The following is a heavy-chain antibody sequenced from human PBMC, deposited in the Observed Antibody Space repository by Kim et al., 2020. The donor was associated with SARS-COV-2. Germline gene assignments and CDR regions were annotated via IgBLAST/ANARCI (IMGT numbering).Heavy chain of an antibody. CDR3: AKLEGSGWYGAYYYGMDV. J-gene: IGHJ6*02. D-gene: IGHD6-19*01. V-gene: IGHV3-30*18. CDR2: ISYDGSNK. CDR1: GFTFSSYG. Sequence: GGSLRLSCAASGFTFSSYGMHWVRQAPGKGLEWVAVISYDGSNKYYADSVKGRFTISRDNSKNTLYLQMNSLRAEDTAVYYCAKLEGSGWYGAYYYGMDVWGQGTTVTVSS.